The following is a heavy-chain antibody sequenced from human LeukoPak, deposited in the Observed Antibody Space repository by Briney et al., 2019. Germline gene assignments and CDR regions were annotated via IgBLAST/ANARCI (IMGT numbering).Heavy chain of an antibody. CDR3: ASRGYCSGGSCYYYYYTDV. CDR1: GYTFTSYA. Sequence: ASVKVSCKASGYTFTSYAMNWVRQAPGQGLEWMGWINTNTGNPTYAQGFTGRFVFSLDTSVSTAYLQISSLKAEDTAVYYCASRGYCSGGSCYYYYYTDVWGKGTTVTVSS. D-gene: IGHD2-15*01. V-gene: IGHV7-4-1*02. J-gene: IGHJ6*03. CDR2: INTNTGNP.